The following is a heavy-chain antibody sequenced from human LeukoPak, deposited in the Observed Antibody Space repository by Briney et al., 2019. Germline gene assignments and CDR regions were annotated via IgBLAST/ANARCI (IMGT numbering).Heavy chain of an antibody. V-gene: IGHV3-23*01. J-gene: IGHJ4*02. CDR1: GFTFSSYA. CDR3: AKDLDYYGSGSDPVFDY. CDR2: ISGSGGST. Sequence: PGGSLRLSCAASGFTFSSYAMSWVRQAPGKGLEWVSAISGSGGSTYYADSVKGRFTISRDNSKNTLYPQMNSLRAEDTAVYYCAKDLDYYGSGSDPVFDYWGQGTLVTVSS. D-gene: IGHD3-10*01.